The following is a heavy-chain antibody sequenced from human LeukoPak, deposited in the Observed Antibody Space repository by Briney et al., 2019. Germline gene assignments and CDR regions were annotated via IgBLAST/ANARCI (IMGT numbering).Heavy chain of an antibody. CDR3: ARGNPYQLLYWHFDY. CDR2: IWYGGSNK. V-gene: IGHV3-33*08. J-gene: IGHJ4*02. CDR1: GFTFSSYG. Sequence: GGSLRLSCAASGFTFSSYGMHWVRQAPGKGLEWVAVIWYGGSNKYYADSVKGRFTISRDNSKNTLYLQMNSLRAEDTAVYYCARGNPYQLLYWHFDYWGQGTLVTVSS. D-gene: IGHD2-2*02.